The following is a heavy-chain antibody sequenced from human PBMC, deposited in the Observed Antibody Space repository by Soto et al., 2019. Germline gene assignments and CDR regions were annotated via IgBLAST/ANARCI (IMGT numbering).Heavy chain of an antibody. CDR3: ASSYCGGDCFFRAGYFQH. CDR1: GGTFSSYA. D-gene: IGHD2-21*02. V-gene: IGHV1-69*12. Sequence: QVQLVQSGAAVKKPGSSVKVSCKASGGTFSSYAISWVRQAPGQGLEWMGGIIPIFGTANYAQKFQGRVTITADESTSTAYMELSSLRSEDTAVYYCASSYCGGDCFFRAGYFQHWGQGTLVTVSS. J-gene: IGHJ1*01. CDR2: IIPIFGTA.